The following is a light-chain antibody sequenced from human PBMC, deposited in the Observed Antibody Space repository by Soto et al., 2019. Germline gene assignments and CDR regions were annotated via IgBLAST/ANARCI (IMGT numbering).Light chain of an antibody. J-gene: IGKJ3*01. CDR2: KAS. V-gene: IGKV1-5*03. CDR1: QSISSW. Sequence: DIQMTQSPSTLSASVGDRVTITCRASQSISSWLAWYQQKPGKAPKLLIYKASSLESGVPSRFSGSGSGTEFILTISSLQPDDFATYYCQQYNSYPFTFGPGTKSGYQT. CDR3: QQYNSYPFT.